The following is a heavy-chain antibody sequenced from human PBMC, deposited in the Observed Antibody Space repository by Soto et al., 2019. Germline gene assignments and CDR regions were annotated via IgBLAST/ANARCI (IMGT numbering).Heavy chain of an antibody. V-gene: IGHV4-30-4*01. CDR3: ARTPRIMITLRRLQPILLY. CDR1: GGSISSGDYY. D-gene: IGHD3-16*01. J-gene: IGHJ4*02. Sequence: PSETLSLTCTVSGGSISSGDYYWSWIRQPPGKGLEWIGYIYYSGSTYYNPSLKSRVTISVDTSKNQFSLKLSSVTAADTAVYYCARTPRIMITLRRLQPILLYWGQGTLVTVSS. CDR2: IYYSGST.